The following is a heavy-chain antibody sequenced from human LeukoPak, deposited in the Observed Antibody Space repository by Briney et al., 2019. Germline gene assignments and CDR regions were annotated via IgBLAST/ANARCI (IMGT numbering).Heavy chain of an antibody. V-gene: IGHV4-59*01. Sequence: SETLSLTCTVSGGSISSYYWSWIRQPPGKGLEWIGYIYYSGSTNYNPSLKSRVAISVDTSKNQFSLKLSSVTAADTAVDYCARGGYSSGYNWFEPWGQGILVSVSS. CDR1: GGSISSYY. CDR3: ARGGYSSGYNWFEP. J-gene: IGHJ5*02. CDR2: IYYSGST. D-gene: IGHD6-19*01.